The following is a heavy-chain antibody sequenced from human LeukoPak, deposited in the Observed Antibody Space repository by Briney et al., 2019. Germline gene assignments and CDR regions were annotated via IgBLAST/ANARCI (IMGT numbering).Heavy chain of an antibody. CDR1: GGSISSGSYY. J-gene: IGHJ6*03. CDR2: IYSSGST. Sequence: PSQTLSLTCIVSGGSISSGSYYWSWIRQPAGKGLEWIGRIYSSGSTSYNPSLKSRVTISVDTSKNQFSLKLSSVTAADTAVYYCTRGSIAYYYMDVWGKGTTVTISS. D-gene: IGHD3-22*01. CDR3: TRGSIAYYYMDV. V-gene: IGHV4-61*02.